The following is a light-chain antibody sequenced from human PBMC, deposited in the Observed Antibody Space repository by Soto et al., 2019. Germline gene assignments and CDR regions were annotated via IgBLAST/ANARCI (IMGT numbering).Light chain of an antibody. J-gene: IGLJ1*01. CDR2: EVS. V-gene: IGLV2-14*01. CDR1: SSDVGGYNY. Sequence: QSVLTQPASVSGSPGQSITISCTGTSSDVGGYNYVSWFQHPPGKAPKLIIYEVSYRPSGVSNRFSGSKSGDTASLTISGLQAEDEADYYCSSFTNTITRYAFGTGTRSPS. CDR3: SSFTNTITRYA.